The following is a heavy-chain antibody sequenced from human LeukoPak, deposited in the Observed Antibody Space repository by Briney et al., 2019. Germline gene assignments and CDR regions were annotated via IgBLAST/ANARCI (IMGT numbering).Heavy chain of an antibody. CDR1: GFTFSSYA. J-gene: IGHJ4*02. CDR3: AKVSIGDCGGDCYPFDY. V-gene: IGHV3-23*01. Sequence: GGSLRLSCAASGFTFSSYAMRWVRQAPGKGREWVSAISGSGSSTYYADSVKGRFTISRDNSKNTLYMQMNSLRAEDTAVYYCAKVSIGDCGGDCYPFDYWGQGTLVTVSS. D-gene: IGHD2-21*02. CDR2: ISGSGSST.